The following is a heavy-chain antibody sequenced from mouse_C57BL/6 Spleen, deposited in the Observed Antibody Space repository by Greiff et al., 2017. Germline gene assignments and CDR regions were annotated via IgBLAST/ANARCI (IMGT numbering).Heavy chain of an antibody. J-gene: IGHJ3*01. CDR3: ARHENDGDYAAWFAY. CDR1: GFTFSSYG. D-gene: IGHD2-3*01. V-gene: IGHV5-6*01. Sequence: EVQGVESGGDLVKPGGSLKLSCAASGFTFSSYGMSWVRQTPDKRLEWVANINSCGSYTYYPDSLKGRFTLSRDNSKNTLYLQMSRRKSEYTAMDYRARHENDGDYAAWFAYWGQGTLVTVSA. CDR2: INSCGSYT.